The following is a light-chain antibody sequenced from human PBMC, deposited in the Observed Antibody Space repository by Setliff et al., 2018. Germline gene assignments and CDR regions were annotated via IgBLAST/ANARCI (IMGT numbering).Light chain of an antibody. CDR3: AAWDDSLNGYV. CDR1: SSNIGSNS. CDR2: SNN. V-gene: IGLV1-44*01. Sequence: QSALTQPPSTSGTPGQRVTISCSGSSSNIGSNSVNWYQQLPGTAPKLLIYSNNQRPSGVPDRFSGSKSGTSASLAISGLQPEDEADYYCAAWDDSLNGYVFGTGTKGTVL. J-gene: IGLJ1*01.